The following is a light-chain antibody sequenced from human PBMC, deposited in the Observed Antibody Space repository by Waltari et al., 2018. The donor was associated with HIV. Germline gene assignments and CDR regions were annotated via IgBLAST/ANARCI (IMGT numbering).Light chain of an antibody. Sequence: QSVLTQPPSVSATPGQKVTISCTGSSSHIATNYSSWYQQLPGTAPKLLIYDNNKRPSGIPDRFSGSKSGTSATLGITGLQTGDEADYYCGTWDSSLSAEVFGTGTKVTVL. J-gene: IGLJ1*01. V-gene: IGLV1-51*01. CDR1: SSHIATNY. CDR2: DNN. CDR3: GTWDSSLSAEV.